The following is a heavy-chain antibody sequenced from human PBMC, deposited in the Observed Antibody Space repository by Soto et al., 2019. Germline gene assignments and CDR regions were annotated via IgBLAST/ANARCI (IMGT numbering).Heavy chain of an antibody. Sequence: EVQLVESGGGLVQPGGSLRLSCAASGFTFSDHYMDWVRQAPGKGLEWVGRTRNKANSYTTEYAASVKGRFTISRDDSKNSLYLQMNSLKTEDTAVYYCARVDYGSGSYQDYWGQGTLVTVSS. CDR1: GFTFSDHY. CDR2: TRNKANSYTT. J-gene: IGHJ4*02. D-gene: IGHD3-10*01. CDR3: ARVDYGSGSYQDY. V-gene: IGHV3-72*01.